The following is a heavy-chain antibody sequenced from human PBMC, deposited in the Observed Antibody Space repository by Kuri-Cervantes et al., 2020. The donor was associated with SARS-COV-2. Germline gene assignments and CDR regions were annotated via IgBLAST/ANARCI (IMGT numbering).Heavy chain of an antibody. CDR1: GGSFSGYY. V-gene: IGHV4-34*10. D-gene: IGHD6-19*01. CDR2: INHSGST. J-gene: IGHJ4*02. Sequence: SETLSLTCAVYGGSFSGYYWSWIRQPPGKGLEWIGEINHSGSTNYNPSLKSRVTMSVDTSKNQFSLKLSSVTAADSAVYYCARYGSGWRFDYWGQGTLVTCYS. CDR3: ARYGSGWRFDY.